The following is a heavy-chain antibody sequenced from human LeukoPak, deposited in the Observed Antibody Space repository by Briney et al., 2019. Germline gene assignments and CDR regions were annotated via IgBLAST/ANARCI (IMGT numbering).Heavy chain of an antibody. V-gene: IGHV3-23*01. CDR3: AKGGSSYSEMDY. D-gene: IGHD4-11*01. CDR2: ISDSGSGGNT. Sequence: GGSLRLSCAASGFTFSSYAMSWVRQAPGKGLEWVSTISDSGSGGNTYYADSVKGRFTISRDNSKNTLYLQMNSLRADDTAVYYCAKGGSSYSEMDYWGQGTLVTVSS. CDR1: GFTFSSYA. J-gene: IGHJ4*02.